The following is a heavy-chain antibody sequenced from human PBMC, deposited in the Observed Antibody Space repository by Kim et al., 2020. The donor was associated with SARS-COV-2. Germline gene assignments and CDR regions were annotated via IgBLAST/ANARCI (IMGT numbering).Heavy chain of an antibody. V-gene: IGHV1-2*06. D-gene: IGHD3-3*01. CDR3: ATLPDWNGRNFDY. CDR2: INPNSGDT. CDR1: GYTFTGYL. J-gene: IGHJ4*02. Sequence: ASVKVACKTSGYTFTGYLIHWVRQAPGHGLEYMGRINPNSGDTKYAQKVQGRVTVTRDTSASTAYMELSRLTSDDTAVYYCATLPDWNGRNFDYWGQGTLVTVSS.